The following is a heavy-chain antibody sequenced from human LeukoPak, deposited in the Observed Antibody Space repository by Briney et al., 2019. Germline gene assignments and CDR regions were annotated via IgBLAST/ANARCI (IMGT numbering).Heavy chain of an antibody. J-gene: IGHJ6*03. Sequence: PSETLSLTCTVSGGYIGSFYWSWIRQPPGKGLEWIGYIYYSGSTNYNPSLKSRVTISVDTSKNQFSLKLSSVTAADTAVYYRARTTEGGYTYDYFYYYYMDVWGKGTTVTISS. CDR2: IYYSGST. CDR1: GGYIGSFY. D-gene: IGHD5-18*01. CDR3: ARTTEGGYTYDYFYYYYMDV. V-gene: IGHV4-59*01.